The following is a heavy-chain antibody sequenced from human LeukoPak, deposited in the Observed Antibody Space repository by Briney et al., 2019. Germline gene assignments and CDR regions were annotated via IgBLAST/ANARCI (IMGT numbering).Heavy chain of an antibody. D-gene: IGHD5-12*01. CDR3: ARLVLATTFSYY. CDR1: GGSISSSSYY. Sequence: PSETLSLTCTVSGGSISSSSYYWGWLRQPPGKGLEWIGSIYYSGSTYYNPSLKSRVTISVDTSKNQFSLKLSSVTAADTAVYYCARLVLATTFSYYWGQGTLVTVSS. J-gene: IGHJ4*02. V-gene: IGHV4-39*01. CDR2: IYYSGST.